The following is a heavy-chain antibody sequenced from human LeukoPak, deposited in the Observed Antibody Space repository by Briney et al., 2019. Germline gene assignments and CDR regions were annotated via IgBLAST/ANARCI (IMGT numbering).Heavy chain of an antibody. CDR2: IYYSGST. J-gene: IGHJ5*02. CDR1: GGSISSSSYY. D-gene: IGHD3-3*01. CDR3: ARVFLYPLRAPFDP. Sequence: PSETLSLTCTVSGGSISSSSYYWGWIRQPPGKGLEWIGSIYYSGSTYYNPSLKSRVTISVDTSKNQFSLKLSSVTAADTAVYYCARVFLYPLRAPFDPWGQGTLVTVSS. V-gene: IGHV4-39*07.